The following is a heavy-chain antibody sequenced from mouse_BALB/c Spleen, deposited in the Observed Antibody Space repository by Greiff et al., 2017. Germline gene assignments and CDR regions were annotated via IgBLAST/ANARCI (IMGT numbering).Heavy chain of an antibody. J-gene: IGHJ2*01. CDR1: GFTFSSYT. Sequence: EVKLQESGGGLVKPGGSLKLSCAASGFTFSSYTMSWVRQTPEKRLEWVATISSGGSYTYYPDSVKGRFTISRDNAKNTLYLQMSSLKSEDTAMYYCTRVEGFDYWGQGTTLTVSS. CDR3: TRVEGFDY. V-gene: IGHV5-6-4*01. CDR2: ISSGGSYT.